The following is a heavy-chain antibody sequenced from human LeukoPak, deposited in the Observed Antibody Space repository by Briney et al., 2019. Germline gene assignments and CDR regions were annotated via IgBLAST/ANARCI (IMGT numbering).Heavy chain of an antibody. CDR2: INPNSGGT. CDR1: GYTFTSYG. V-gene: IGHV1-2*02. Sequence: GASVKVSCKASGYTFTSYGISWVRQAPGQGLEWMGLINPNSGGTNYAQKFQGRVTMTRDTSISTAYMGLSRLRSDDTAVYYCARDLFAWIKSYGYYFDYWGQGTLVTVSS. D-gene: IGHD3-10*01. J-gene: IGHJ4*02. CDR3: ARDLFAWIKSYGYYFDY.